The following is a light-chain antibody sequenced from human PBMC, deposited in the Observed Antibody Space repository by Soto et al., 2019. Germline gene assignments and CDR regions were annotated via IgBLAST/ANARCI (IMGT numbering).Light chain of an antibody. CDR1: NIGSKS. V-gene: IGLV3-21*04. Sequence: SYELTQPPSVSVAPGKTATITCGGNNIGSKSVHWYQEKSGQAPVLVIYNEIDRPSGIPERFAGSNSGNTATLTISRVEAGDEAEYYCHVWDSDRDHPVFGGGTKLTVL. CDR3: HVWDSDRDHPV. J-gene: IGLJ2*01. CDR2: NEI.